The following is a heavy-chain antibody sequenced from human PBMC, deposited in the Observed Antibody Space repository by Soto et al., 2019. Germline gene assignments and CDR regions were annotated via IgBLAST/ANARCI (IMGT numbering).Heavy chain of an antibody. J-gene: IGHJ6*02. CDR1: GYTFTSYG. D-gene: IGHD3-3*01. CDR3: ARDWAVYDFWSGYPPPYYYYYGMDV. V-gene: IGHV1-18*01. CDR2: ISAYNGNT. Sequence: GASVKVSCKASGYTFTSYGISWVRQAPGQGLEWMGWISAYNGNTNYAQKLQGRVTMTTDTSTSTAYMELRSLRSDDTAVYYCARDWAVYDFWSGYPPPYYYYYGMDVWGQGTTVTVSS.